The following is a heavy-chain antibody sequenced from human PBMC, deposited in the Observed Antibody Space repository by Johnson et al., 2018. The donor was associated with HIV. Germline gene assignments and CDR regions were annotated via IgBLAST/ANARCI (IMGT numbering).Heavy chain of an antibody. Sequence: VQLVESGGGLVKPGGSLRLSCAASGFTFSDYYMSWIRQAPGKGLEWVSVIYSGGTTYYADSVKGRFTISRDNSKNTLYLQMNSLRAEDTAVYYCANTYYYDSSGYSGTFDLWGQGAMVTVSS. CDR1: GFTFSDYY. CDR3: ANTYYYDSSGYSGTFDL. J-gene: IGHJ3*01. CDR2: IYSGGTT. V-gene: IGHV3-66*01. D-gene: IGHD3-22*01.